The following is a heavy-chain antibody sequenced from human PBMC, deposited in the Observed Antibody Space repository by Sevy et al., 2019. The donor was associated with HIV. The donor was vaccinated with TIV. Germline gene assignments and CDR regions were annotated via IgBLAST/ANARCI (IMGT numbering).Heavy chain of an antibody. Sequence: ASVKVSCKASGYTFTDYYIHWVRQAPGQGLEWMAWINPNDGVTNYAQRFQGGVTVTREKSISTALMELRRLRSDDTASYYCARLTTMPTSDLYGMDVWGQGTTVTVSS. CDR2: INPNDGVT. V-gene: IGHV1-2*02. D-gene: IGHD1-1*01. CDR3: ARLTTMPTSDLYGMDV. J-gene: IGHJ6*02. CDR1: GYTFTDYY.